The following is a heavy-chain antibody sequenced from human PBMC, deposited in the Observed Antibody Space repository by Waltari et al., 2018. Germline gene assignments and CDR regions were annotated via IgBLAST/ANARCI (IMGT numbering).Heavy chain of an antibody. CDR3: ARQRGPIAAATTDF. V-gene: IGHV3-21*02. D-gene: IGHD6-13*01. J-gene: IGHJ4*02. CDR1: GFTFSTSS. CDR2: LGSSEYNI. Sequence: EVQLVESGGGLVKPGGSLRLSCAASGFTFSTSSMNWVREAPGKGLEWVSSLGSSEYNISDAASEKGRFTISRENAKNSLYLQMNSLRVEDTAVYYCARQRGPIAAATTDFWGQGTLVTVSS.